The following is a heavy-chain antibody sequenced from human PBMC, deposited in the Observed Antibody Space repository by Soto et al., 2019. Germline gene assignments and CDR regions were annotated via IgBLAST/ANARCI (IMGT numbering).Heavy chain of an antibody. CDR1: GFTFSRFW. CDR3: ARAGGSCSGGSCTHYYFYGMDV. J-gene: IGHJ6*02. D-gene: IGHD2-15*01. Sequence: AGGSLRLSCAASGFTFSRFWMHWVRQAPGMGLVWVSRINSDGSSTNYADSVKGRFTISRDNAKNTLYLQMNSLRAEDTAVYCCARAGGSCSGGSCTHYYFYGMDVWGQGTTVTVSS. CDR2: INSDGSST. V-gene: IGHV3-74*01.